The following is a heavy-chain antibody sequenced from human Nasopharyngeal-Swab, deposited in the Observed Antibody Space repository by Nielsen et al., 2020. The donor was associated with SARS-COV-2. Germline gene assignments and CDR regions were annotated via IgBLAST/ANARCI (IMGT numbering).Heavy chain of an antibody. D-gene: IGHD4-23*01. V-gene: IGHV3-48*03. CDR2: ISSSGSTI. CDR1: GFTFSSYE. CDR3: ARDLPPYGGYYMDV. Sequence: GGSLRLSCAASGFTFSSYEMNWVRQAPGKGLEWVSYISSSGSTIYYADSVKGRFTISRDNAKNSLYLQMNSLRAEDTAVYYCARDLPPYGGYYMDVWGKGTTVTVSS. J-gene: IGHJ6*03.